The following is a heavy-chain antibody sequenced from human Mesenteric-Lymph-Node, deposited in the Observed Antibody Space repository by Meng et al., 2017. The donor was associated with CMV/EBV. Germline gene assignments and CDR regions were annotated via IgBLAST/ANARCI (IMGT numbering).Heavy chain of an antibody. Sequence: GGSLRLSCAASGFIFSDFYMTWIRQAPGKGLEGVSYISNSGRTIYNADSVKGRFTISRDNAKNSLYLQMNSLRAEDTAVYYCARVGRRGLIAPQDHWGQGTLVTVSS. CDR2: ISNSGRTI. V-gene: IGHV3-11*01. CDR3: ARVGRRGLIAPQDH. CDR1: GFIFSDFY. J-gene: IGHJ4*02. D-gene: IGHD6-6*01.